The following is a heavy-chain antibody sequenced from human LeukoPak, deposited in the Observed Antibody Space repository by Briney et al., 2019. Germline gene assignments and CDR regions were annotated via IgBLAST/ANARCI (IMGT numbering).Heavy chain of an antibody. CDR1: GGTFSSYA. CDR3: ARDSSSRTMGYYFDY. CDR2: MNPNSGNT. V-gene: IGHV1-8*03. J-gene: IGHJ4*02. D-gene: IGHD6-13*01. Sequence: GASVKVSCKASGGTFSSYAISWVRQAPGQGLEWMGWMNPNSGNTGYAQKFQGRVTITRNTSISTAYMELSSLRSEDTAVYYCARDSSSRTMGYYFDYWGQGTLVTVSS.